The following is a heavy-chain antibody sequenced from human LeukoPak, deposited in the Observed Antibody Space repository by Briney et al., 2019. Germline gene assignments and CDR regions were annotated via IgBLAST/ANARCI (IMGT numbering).Heavy chain of an antibody. CDR3: ARLSEDSSEIYYAFDI. J-gene: IGHJ3*02. CDR2: IYYSGST. D-gene: IGHD3-22*01. Sequence: GSLRLSCAASGFTFSSYSMTWVRQAPGKGLEWIGSIYYSGSTYYNPSLKSRVTISVDTSKNQFSLKLSSVTAADTAVYYCARLSEDSSEIYYAFDIWGQGTMVTVSS. CDR1: GFTFSSYS. V-gene: IGHV4-59*05.